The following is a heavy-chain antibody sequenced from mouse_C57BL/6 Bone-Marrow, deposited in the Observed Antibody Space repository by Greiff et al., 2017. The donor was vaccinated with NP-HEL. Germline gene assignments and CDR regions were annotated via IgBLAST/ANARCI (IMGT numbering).Heavy chain of an antibody. CDR2: IWTGGGT. D-gene: IGHD2-4*01. Sequence: VQVVESGPGLVAPSQSLSITCTVSGFSLTSYAISWVRQPPGKGLEWLGVIWTGGGTNYNSALKSRLSISKDNSKSQVFLKMNSLQTDDTARYYCARKGDYDPLYAMDYWGQGTSVTVSS. CDR3: ARKGDYDPLYAMDY. V-gene: IGHV2-9-1*01. CDR1: GFSLTSYA. J-gene: IGHJ4*01.